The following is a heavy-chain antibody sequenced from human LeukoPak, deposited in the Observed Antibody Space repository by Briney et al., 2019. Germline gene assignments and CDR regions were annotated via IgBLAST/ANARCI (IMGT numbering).Heavy chain of an antibody. V-gene: IGHV3-9*01. CDR2: IIWNSGSI. Sequence: GGCLRLSCAASGFTFDDYAMHWVRQAPGKGLEWVSGIIWNSGSIGYADSVKGRFTISRDNAKNSLYLQMNSLRAEDTALYYCAKDMRVAGFDYWGQGTLVTVSS. CDR1: GFTFDDYA. D-gene: IGHD6-19*01. CDR3: AKDMRVAGFDY. J-gene: IGHJ4*02.